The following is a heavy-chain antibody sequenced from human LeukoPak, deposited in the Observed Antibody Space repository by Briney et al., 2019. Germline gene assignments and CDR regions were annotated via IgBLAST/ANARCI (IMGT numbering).Heavy chain of an antibody. CDR3: ASFPVPAAGRYWFDP. D-gene: IGHD2-2*01. J-gene: IGHJ5*02. CDR2: ISAYNGNT. Sequence: ASVKVSCKASGYTFTSYGISWVRQAPGQGLEWMGWISAYNGNTNYAQKLQGRVTMTTDTSTSTAYMELRSLRSDDTAVYYCASFPVPAAGRYWFDPWGQGTLVTVSS. CDR1: GYTFTSYG. V-gene: IGHV1-18*01.